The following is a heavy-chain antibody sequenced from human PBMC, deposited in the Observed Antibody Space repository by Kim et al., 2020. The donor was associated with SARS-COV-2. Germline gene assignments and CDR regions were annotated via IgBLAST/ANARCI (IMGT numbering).Heavy chain of an antibody. V-gene: IGHV4-34*01. D-gene: IGHD6-19*01. CDR3: ARVDAVAGWGAADH. J-gene: IGHJ4*02. Sequence: SETLSLTCAVYGGSFSGYYWSWIRQPPGKGLEWIGEINHSGSTNFNPSLKSRVTISVDTSKNQFSLKLTSVTAADTAVYYCARVDAVAGWGAADHWGQGTLVTVSS. CDR2: INHSGST. CDR1: GGSFSGYY.